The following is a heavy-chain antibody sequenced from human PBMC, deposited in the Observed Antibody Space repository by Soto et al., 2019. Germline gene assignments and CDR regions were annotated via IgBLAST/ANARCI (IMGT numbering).Heavy chain of an antibody. V-gene: IGHV3-23*01. CDR2: ISGPGYNS. J-gene: IGHJ4*02. CDR3: AKDSGSWPSLVDS. CDR1: GFTFSSNA. D-gene: IGHD1-26*01. Sequence: ELELLESGGGLVQPGGSMRLSCAASGFTFSSNAMSWVRQAPGKGLEWVSSISGPGYNSFYSVSVRGRFTISRDNSKNTLYLQMNSLRVEDTAVYYCAKDSGSWPSLVDSWGQGTQVNVSS.